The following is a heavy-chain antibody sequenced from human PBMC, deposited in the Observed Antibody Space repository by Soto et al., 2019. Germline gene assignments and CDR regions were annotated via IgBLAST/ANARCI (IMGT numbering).Heavy chain of an antibody. Sequence: QAQLVQSGAEVKKLGASVKVSCKASGYTFTGYDINWVRQATGQGLEWMGWMNPNSGNTGYAQNFLGRVTMTRDNSITTAYMELTSLRDDDSAVYYCAGEKVGTTGIDFWGQGTLVTVSS. V-gene: IGHV1-8*01. CDR1: GYTFTGYD. J-gene: IGHJ4*02. CDR3: AGEKVGTTGIDF. CDR2: MNPNSGNT. D-gene: IGHD1-26*01.